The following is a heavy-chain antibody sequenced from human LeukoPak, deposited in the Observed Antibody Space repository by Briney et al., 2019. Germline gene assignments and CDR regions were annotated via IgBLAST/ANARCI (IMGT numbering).Heavy chain of an antibody. Sequence: PSETLSLTCTVSGGSISSSSYYWGWIRQPPGKGLEWIGSIYYSGSTYYNPSLKSRVTISVDTSKNQFSLKLSSVTAADTAVYYCARGKDKQSYAGLGYWGQGTLVTVSS. CDR1: GGSISSSSYY. CDR3: ARGKDKQSYAGLGY. D-gene: IGHD3-16*01. J-gene: IGHJ4*02. V-gene: IGHV4-39*07. CDR2: IYYSGST.